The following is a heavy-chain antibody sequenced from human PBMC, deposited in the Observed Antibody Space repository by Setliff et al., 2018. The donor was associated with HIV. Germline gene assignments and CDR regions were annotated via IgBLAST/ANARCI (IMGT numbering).Heavy chain of an antibody. CDR2: ISDSGGGT. CDR3: ARGEFYCGTDCYWSSFDY. V-gene: IGHV3-23*01. D-gene: IGHD2-21*02. CDR1: GFAFSTYA. Sequence: GGSLRLSCAASGFAFSTYAMSWVRQAPGKGLEWVSAISDSGGGTYYADSVKGRFTVSRDNSKYTLYLQRNSLRVEDTAVYYCARGEFYCGTDCYWSSFDYWGQGILVTVPQ. J-gene: IGHJ4*02.